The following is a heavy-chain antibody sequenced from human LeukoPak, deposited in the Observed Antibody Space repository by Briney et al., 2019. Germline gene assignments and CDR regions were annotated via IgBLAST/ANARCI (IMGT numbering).Heavy chain of an antibody. J-gene: IGHJ5*02. CDR2: ISGSGGST. D-gene: IGHD2/OR15-2a*01. Sequence: GGSLRLSCAASGFTFSSYAMSWVRQAPGKGLEWVSAISGSGGSTYYADSVKGRFTVSRDNSRNTLYLQMNSLRAEDTAVYYCAKDQIFHEVNWFDPWGQGTLVTVSS. CDR1: GFTFSSYA. CDR3: AKDQIFHEVNWFDP. V-gene: IGHV3-23*01.